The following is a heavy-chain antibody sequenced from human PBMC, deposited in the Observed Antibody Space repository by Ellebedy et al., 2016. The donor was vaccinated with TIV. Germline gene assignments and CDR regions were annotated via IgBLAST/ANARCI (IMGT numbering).Heavy chain of an antibody. Sequence: PGGSLRLSCAASGFTFSSYWMHWVRQAPGKGLVWVSRINSDGSSTSYADSVKGRFTISRDNAKNTLYLQMNSLRAEDTAVYYCAKIRVAAEGDYWGQGTLVTVSS. CDR3: AKIRVAAEGDY. J-gene: IGHJ4*02. V-gene: IGHV3-74*01. CDR1: GFTFSSYW. CDR2: INSDGSST. D-gene: IGHD6-13*01.